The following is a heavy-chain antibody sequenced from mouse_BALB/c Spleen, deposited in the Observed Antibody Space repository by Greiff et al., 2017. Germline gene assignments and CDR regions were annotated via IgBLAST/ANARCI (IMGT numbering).Heavy chain of an antibody. Sequence: EVKLVESGGGLVQPGGSLRLSCATSGFTFTDYYMSWVRQPPGKALEWLGFIRNKANGYTTEYSASVKGRFTISRDNSQSILYLQMNTLRAEGSATYYCARDSSGSFAYWGQGTLVTVSA. V-gene: IGHV7-3*02. J-gene: IGHJ3*01. CDR1: GFTFTDYY. CDR2: IRNKANGYTT. D-gene: IGHD3-1*01. CDR3: ARDSSGSFAY.